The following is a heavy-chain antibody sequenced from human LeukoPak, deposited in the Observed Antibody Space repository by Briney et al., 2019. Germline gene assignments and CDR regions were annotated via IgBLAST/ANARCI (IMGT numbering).Heavy chain of an antibody. CDR1: GYTFTSYG. J-gene: IGHJ4*02. CDR3: ARVFGTYGDSGFDY. Sequence: GASVKVSCKASGYTFTSYGISWVRQAPGQGLEWMGWISAYNGNTNYAQKLQGRVTMTTDTSTSTAYMELRSLRSDDTAVYYCARVFGTYGDSGFDYWGQGTLVTVSS. D-gene: IGHD4-17*01. V-gene: IGHV1-18*01. CDR2: ISAYNGNT.